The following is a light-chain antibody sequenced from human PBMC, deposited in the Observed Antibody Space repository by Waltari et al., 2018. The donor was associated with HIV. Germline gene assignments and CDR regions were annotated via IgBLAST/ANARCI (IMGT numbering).Light chain of an antibody. CDR2: SAS. Sequence: DIQLTQSPSFMSASVGDRVTITCRASQAITSYLAWYQQNLGKAPKLLIYSASTLERGVPSRFSGGGSETEFSLTISSLQPEDSATYSCQQLHTYPFTFGQGTKLEIK. V-gene: IGKV1-9*01. CDR3: QQLHTYPFT. J-gene: IGKJ2*01. CDR1: QAITSY.